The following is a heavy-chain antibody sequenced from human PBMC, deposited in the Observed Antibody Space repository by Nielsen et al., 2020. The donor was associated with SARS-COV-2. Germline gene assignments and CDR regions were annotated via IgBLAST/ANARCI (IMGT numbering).Heavy chain of an antibody. Sequence: RQAPGKGLEWNGEINHSGSTKYNPSLKSRVTISVDTSKNQFSLKLSSVTAAVTAVYYSARHPRGGTVTAPLDYWGQGTLVTVSS. CDR2: INHSGST. J-gene: IGHJ4*02. V-gene: IGHV4-34*01. CDR3: ARHPRGGTVTAPLDY. D-gene: IGHD2-21*02.